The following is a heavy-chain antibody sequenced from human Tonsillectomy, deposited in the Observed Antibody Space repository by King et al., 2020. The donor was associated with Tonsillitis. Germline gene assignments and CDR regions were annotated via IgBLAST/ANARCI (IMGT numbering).Heavy chain of an antibody. V-gene: IGHV3-48*01. Sequence: VQLVESGGGLVQPGGSLRLSCAASGFTFSSYSMNWVRQAPGKGLEWVSYISSSSSTIYYADSVKGRFTISRDNAKNSLYLQMNSLRAEDTAVYYCAGDENTMIVVADNWFDPWGQGTLVTVSS. D-gene: IGHD3-22*01. CDR1: GFTFSSYS. J-gene: IGHJ5*02. CDR3: AGDENTMIVVADNWFDP. CDR2: ISSSSSTI.